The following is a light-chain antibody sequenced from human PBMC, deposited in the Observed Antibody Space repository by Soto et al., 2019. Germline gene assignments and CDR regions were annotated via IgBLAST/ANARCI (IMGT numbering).Light chain of an antibody. CDR2: EVS. CDR1: SSDVGGYNY. J-gene: IGLJ3*02. CDR3: SSYTSSSVMV. V-gene: IGLV2-14*01. Sequence: QSALTQPAFVSGSLGQSITISCTGTSSDVGGYNYVSWYQQHPGTAPKLMIYEVSNRPSGVSNRFSGSTSGNTASLTISGLQAEDEADYYCSSYTSSSVMVFGGGTKLTDL.